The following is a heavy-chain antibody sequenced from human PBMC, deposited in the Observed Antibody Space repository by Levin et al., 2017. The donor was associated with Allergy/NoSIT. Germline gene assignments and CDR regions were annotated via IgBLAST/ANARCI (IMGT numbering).Heavy chain of an antibody. CDR1: GGSISSGTSS. D-gene: IGHD3-10*01. CDR3: ARGGAWFGELSSAFDL. V-gene: IGHV4-30-2*01. J-gene: IGHJ4*02. CDR2: LYHSGTT. Sequence: SETLSLTCTVSGGSISSGTSSWSWIRQPPGQGLEWIGYLYHSGTTYYNPSLKSRVTMSIDTSKNQFSLRLTSVTAADTAVYYCARGGAWFGELSSAFDLWGQGALVTVSS.